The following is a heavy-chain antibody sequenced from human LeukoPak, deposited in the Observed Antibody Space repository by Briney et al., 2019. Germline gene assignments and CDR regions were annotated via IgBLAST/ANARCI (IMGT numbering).Heavy chain of an antibody. CDR2: ISGSGGST. Sequence: GGSLRLSCAASGYTFSSYSMNWVRQAPGKGLEWVSAISGSGGSTYYADSVKGRFTISRDNSKNTLYLQMNSLRAEDTAVYYCAKNTDAFDIWGQGTMVTVSS. J-gene: IGHJ3*02. V-gene: IGHV3-23*01. CDR3: AKNTDAFDI. CDR1: GYTFSSYS.